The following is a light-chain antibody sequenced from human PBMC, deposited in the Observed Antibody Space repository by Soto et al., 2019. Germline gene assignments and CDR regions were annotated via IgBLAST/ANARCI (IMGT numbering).Light chain of an antibody. CDR1: SSNIGAGYD. CDR2: VYA. J-gene: IGLJ2*01. Sequence: QSVLAQPPSVSGAPGQRVTISCTGSSSNIGAGYDVHWYQQLPGRAPKLLIFVYANRPSGVPDRFSGSKSGTSASLAITGLQAEDEADYSCQSYDRSLINAVFGGGTQLTVL. V-gene: IGLV1-40*01. CDR3: QSYDRSLINAV.